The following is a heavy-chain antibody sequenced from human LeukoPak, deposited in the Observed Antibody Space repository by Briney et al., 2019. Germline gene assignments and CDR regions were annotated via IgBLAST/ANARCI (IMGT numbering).Heavy chain of an antibody. V-gene: IGHV3-20*04. J-gene: IGHJ4*02. CDR2: INWNGGSR. D-gene: IGHD3-22*01. Sequence: GGSLRLSCAASGLTFDDYGMSWVRQAPGKGLEWVSGINWNGGSRGYADSVKGRFTISRDNAKNSLYLQMNSLRAEDTAFYYCARGPLQTIPTSKIVVYYYPFDYWGQGTLVTVSS. CDR3: ARGPLQTIPTSKIVVYYYPFDY. CDR1: GLTFDDYG.